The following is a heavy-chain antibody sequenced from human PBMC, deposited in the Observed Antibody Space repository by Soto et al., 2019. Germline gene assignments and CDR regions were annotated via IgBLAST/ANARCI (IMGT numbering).Heavy chain of an antibody. CDR1: GFTFSSYS. V-gene: IGHV3-21*01. Sequence: PGGSVRLSCAACGFTFSSYSMNWVRQAPGKGLEWVSSISNNGSNKYYADSVKGRFTISRDNSKNTLYLQMNSLRAEDTAVYYCAREKRLLWFGELLPSGYYYYGMDVWGQGTTVTVSS. D-gene: IGHD3-10*01. CDR2: ISNNGSNK. J-gene: IGHJ6*02. CDR3: AREKRLLWFGELLPSGYYYYGMDV.